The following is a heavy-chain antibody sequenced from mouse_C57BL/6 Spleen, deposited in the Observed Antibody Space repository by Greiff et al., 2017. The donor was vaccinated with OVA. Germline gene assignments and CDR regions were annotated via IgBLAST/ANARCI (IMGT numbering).Heavy chain of an antibody. CDR2: IDPETGGT. V-gene: IGHV1-15*01. Sequence: VQLQQSGAELVRPGASVTLSCKASGYTFTDYEMHWVKQTPVHGLEWIGAIDPETGGTAYNQKFKGKAILTADKSSSTAYMELRGLTSEGSAVYYCARQLRDYWGQGTTLTVSS. J-gene: IGHJ2*01. D-gene: IGHD1-1*01. CDR3: ARQLRDY. CDR1: GYTFTDYE.